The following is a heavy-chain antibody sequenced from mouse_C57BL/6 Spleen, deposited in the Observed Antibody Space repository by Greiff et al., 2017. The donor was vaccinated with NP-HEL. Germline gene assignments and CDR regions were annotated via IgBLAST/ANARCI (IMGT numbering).Heavy chain of an antibody. D-gene: IGHD1-1*01. Sequence: EAQLQQSGPELVKPGASVKIPCKASGYTFTDYNMDWVKQSHGKSLEWIGDINPNNGGTIYNQKFKGKATLTVDKSSSTAYMELRSLTSEDTAVYYCARERENYGLWYFDVWGTGTTVTVSS. V-gene: IGHV1-18*01. J-gene: IGHJ1*03. CDR2: INPNNGGT. CDR1: GYTFTDYN. CDR3: ARERENYGLWYFDV.